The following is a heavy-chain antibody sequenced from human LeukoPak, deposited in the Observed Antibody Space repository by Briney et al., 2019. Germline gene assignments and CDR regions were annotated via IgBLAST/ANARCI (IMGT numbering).Heavy chain of an antibody. CDR3: AKLIGWIAGGYYFDS. V-gene: IGHV3-23*01. CDR1: GFTFDNYG. D-gene: IGHD3-16*01. Sequence: SGGSLRLSCAASGFTFDNYGMSWVRQAPGKGLEWVADISGSGGDTNYADSVKGRFTISRDNSKNTLYLHMDSLRAEDRAVYHCAKLIGWIAGGYYFDSWGQGTLVTVSS. J-gene: IGHJ4*02. CDR2: ISGSGGDT.